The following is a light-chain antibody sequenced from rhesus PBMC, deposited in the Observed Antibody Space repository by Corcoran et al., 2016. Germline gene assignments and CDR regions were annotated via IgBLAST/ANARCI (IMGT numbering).Light chain of an antibody. Sequence: DIQMTQSPSPLSASVGDRVTITCRASENVNNYLNWYQQKPGKAPKLLIQKACTLQSGVPSRFNGSGSGTDYTFTISSLQSEDIATYYCQHNYGTPWTFGQGTKVEIK. CDR2: KAC. J-gene: IGKJ1*01. V-gene: IGKV1-74*01. CDR1: ENVNNY. CDR3: QHNYGTPWT.